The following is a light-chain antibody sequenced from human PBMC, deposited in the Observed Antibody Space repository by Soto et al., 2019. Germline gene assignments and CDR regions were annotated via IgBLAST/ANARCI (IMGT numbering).Light chain of an antibody. CDR2: DAS. V-gene: IGKV1-5*01. CDR1: QSISSW. J-gene: IGKJ1*01. Sequence: DIQFTQSPSTLPASVGDRVTITCRASQSISSWLEWYQQKPGKAPKLLIYDASSLESGVPSRFSGSGSGTEFTLTISSLKPDDFATFYCQHYNSYSEAFGQGTQVDIK. CDR3: QHYNSYSEA.